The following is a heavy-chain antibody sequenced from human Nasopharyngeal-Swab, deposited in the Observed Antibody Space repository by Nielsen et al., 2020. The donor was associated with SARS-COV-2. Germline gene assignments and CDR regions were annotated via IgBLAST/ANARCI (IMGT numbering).Heavy chain of an antibody. CDR3: VGSRWYGDYYYYYGMDV. J-gene: IGHJ6*02. Sequence: SETLSPTWLASGGSTSSSSYYWGWIRQPPGKGLEWIGSSYYSGRTYYNPSLKSRVTISVDTSKNQFSLKLSSVTAADTAVYYCVGSRWYGDYYYYYGMDVWGQGTTVTVSS. D-gene: IGHD6-13*01. CDR2: SYYSGRT. CDR1: GGSTSSSSYY. V-gene: IGHV4-39*07.